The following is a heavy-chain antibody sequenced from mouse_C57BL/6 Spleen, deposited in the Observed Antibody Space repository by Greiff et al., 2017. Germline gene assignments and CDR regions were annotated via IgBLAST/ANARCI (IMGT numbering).Heavy chain of an antibody. CDR1: GFNIKDYY. Sequence: VQLQQSGAELVRPGASVKLSCTASGFNIKDYYMHWVKQRPEQGLEWIGRIDPEDGDTEYAPKFQGKATMTADTSSNTAYLQLSSLTSEDTAVYYSTAIYYGNYGWFAYWGQGTLVTVSA. CDR3: TAIYYGNYGWFAY. CDR2: IDPEDGDT. J-gene: IGHJ3*01. V-gene: IGHV14-1*01. D-gene: IGHD2-1*01.